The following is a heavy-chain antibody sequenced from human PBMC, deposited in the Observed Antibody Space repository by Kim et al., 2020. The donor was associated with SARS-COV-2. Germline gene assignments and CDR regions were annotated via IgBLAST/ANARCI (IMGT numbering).Heavy chain of an antibody. CDR3: ARGCISQRRLYSSSAPWFDY. Sequence: RVTISVDTSKNQFSLKLSSVTAADTAVYYCARGCISQRRLYSSSAPWFDYWGQGTLVTVSS. J-gene: IGHJ4*02. D-gene: IGHD6-6*01. V-gene: IGHV4-34*01.